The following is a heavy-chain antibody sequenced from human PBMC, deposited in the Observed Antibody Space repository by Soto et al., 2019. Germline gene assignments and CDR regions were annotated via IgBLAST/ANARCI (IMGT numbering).Heavy chain of an antibody. CDR3: ARESGDLVIGDYYDYMDV. J-gene: IGHJ6*03. D-gene: IGHD3-16*02. Sequence: QVQLVESGGGVVQPGRSLRLSCAASGFTFSSYGMHWVRQAPGKGLEWVAVIWYEGSNKYYADSVKGRFTISRDTSKNTVYLQRNGLMAEDTAVYYCARESGDLVIGDYYDYMDVWGKGTTVTVSS. CDR2: IWYEGSNK. CDR1: GFTFSSYG. V-gene: IGHV3-33*01.